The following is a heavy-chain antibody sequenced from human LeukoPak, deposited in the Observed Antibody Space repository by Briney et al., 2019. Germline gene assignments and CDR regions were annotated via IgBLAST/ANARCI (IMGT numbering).Heavy chain of an antibody. J-gene: IGHJ3*02. CDR2: LSHSGSS. V-gene: IGHV4-59*02. CDR1: GGSVSSYY. D-gene: IGHD2-2*01. CDR3: ARARYANAWYAFDI. Sequence: PSETLSLTCTVSGGSVSSYYWSWIRRPPARGLEWIAYLSHSGSSDSNPSLTSRGTTLVDTSKNQFSLKLPSVTAADTAVYYCARARYANAWYAFDIWGHGTMVTVSS.